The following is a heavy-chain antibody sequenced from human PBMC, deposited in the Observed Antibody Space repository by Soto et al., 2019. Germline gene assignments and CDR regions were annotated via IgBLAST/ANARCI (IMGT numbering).Heavy chain of an antibody. D-gene: IGHD4-17*01. J-gene: IGHJ4*02. V-gene: IGHV3-66*01. Sequence: EVQLVESGGGLVQPGGSLRLSCAASGFTVSNNYMSWVRQAPGKGLEWVSVIHSGGSTYYADSVKGRFTISRDNSRNTLYRQMNSLRVDETAVYYCARGGYGDYGDYWGQGTLVTVSS. CDR2: IHSGGST. CDR1: GFTVSNNY. CDR3: ARGGYGDYGDY.